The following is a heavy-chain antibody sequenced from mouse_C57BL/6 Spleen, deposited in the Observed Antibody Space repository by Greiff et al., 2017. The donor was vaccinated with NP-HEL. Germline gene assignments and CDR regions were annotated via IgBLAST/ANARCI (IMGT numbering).Heavy chain of an antibody. D-gene: IGHD1-1*01. J-gene: IGHJ1*03. V-gene: IGHV1-55*01. CDR3: AREGYYGSSHWYFDV. Sequence: QVQLKQPGAELVKPGASVKMSCKASGYTFTSYWITWVKQRPGQGLEWIGDIYPGSGSTNYNEKFKSKATLTVDASSSTAYMQLSSLTSEDSAVYYCAREGYYGSSHWYFDVWGTGTTVTVSS. CDR2: IYPGSGST. CDR1: GYTFTSYW.